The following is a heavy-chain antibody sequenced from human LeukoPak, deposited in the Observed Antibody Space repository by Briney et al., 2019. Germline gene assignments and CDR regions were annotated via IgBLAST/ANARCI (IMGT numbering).Heavy chain of an antibody. V-gene: IGHV4-31*03. Sequence: PSETLSLTCTVSGGSISSSSYYWGWIRQPPGKGLEWIGYIYYSGSTYYNPSLKSRVTISVDTSKNQFSLKLSSVTASDTAVYYCARVRTRWVDYWGQGTLVTVSS. CDR1: GGSISSSSYY. CDR2: IYYSGST. CDR3: ARVRTRWVDY. J-gene: IGHJ4*02. D-gene: IGHD1-7*01.